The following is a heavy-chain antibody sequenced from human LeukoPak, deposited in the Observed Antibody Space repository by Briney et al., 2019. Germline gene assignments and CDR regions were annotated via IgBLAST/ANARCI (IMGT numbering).Heavy chain of an antibody. Sequence: PGGSLRLSCAASGFTFSSYSMNWVRQAPGEGLEWVSSISSSSSYIYYADSVKGRFAISRDNAKNSLYLQMNSLRAEDTAVYYCARDLEGSPGYWGQGTLVTVSS. CDR1: GFTFSSYS. CDR3: ARDLEGSPGY. J-gene: IGHJ4*02. V-gene: IGHV3-21*01. CDR2: ISSSSSYI. D-gene: IGHD5-24*01.